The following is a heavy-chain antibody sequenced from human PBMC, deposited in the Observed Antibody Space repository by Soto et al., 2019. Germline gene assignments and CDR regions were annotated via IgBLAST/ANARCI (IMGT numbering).Heavy chain of an antibody. J-gene: IGHJ6*02. Sequence: QVQLVQSGAAVKKPGSSVTVSCKASGGTFSSYTINWVRQAPGQGLEWMGRIIPILDIANYAQKIQGRVTITADKSTSTAYMELSSLRSEDSAVYYGAKYRPAYGLDVWGQATTVTVSS. CDR1: GGTFSSYT. CDR2: IIPILDIA. V-gene: IGHV1-69*02. CDR3: AKYRPAYGLDV. D-gene: IGHD2-2*01.